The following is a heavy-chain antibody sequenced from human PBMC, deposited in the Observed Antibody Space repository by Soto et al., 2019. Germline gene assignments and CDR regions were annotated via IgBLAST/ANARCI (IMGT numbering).Heavy chain of an antibody. CDR2: ISYDGSNK. D-gene: IGHD1-26*01. CDR1: GFTFSSYG. CDR3: AKMGGIASGFDY. Sequence: QVQLVESGGGVVQPGRSLRLSCAASGFTFSSYGMHWVRQAPGKGLEWVAVISYDGSNKYYADSVKGRFTISRDNSKNTLYLQMNSLRAEDTAVYYCAKMGGIASGFDYWGQGTLVTVSS. J-gene: IGHJ4*02. V-gene: IGHV3-30*18.